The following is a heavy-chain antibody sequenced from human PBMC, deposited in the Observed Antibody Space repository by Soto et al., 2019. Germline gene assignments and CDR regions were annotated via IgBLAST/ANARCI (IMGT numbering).Heavy chain of an antibody. CDR2: IYYSGST. CDR3: ARGYCSGGSCLDI. Sequence: QVQLQESGPGLVKPSQTLSLTCTVSGGSISSGGYYWSWIRQHPGKGLEWIGYIYYSGSTYYNPSLKSRVTRSVDTSKNQFSLKLSSVTAADTAVYYCARGYCSGGSCLDIWGQGTMVTVSS. D-gene: IGHD2-15*01. J-gene: IGHJ3*02. V-gene: IGHV4-31*03. CDR1: GGSISSGGYY.